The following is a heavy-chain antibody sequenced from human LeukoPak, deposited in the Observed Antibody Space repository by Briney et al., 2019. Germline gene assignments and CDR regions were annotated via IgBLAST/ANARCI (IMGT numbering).Heavy chain of an antibody. J-gene: IGHJ3*02. CDR2: ISSSSSTI. D-gene: IGHD3-10*01. Sequence: GGSLRLSCAASGFTFSSYAMSWVRQAPGKGLEWVSYISSSSSTIYYADSVKGRFTISRDNAKNSLYLQMNSLRDEDTAVYYCARDFEYGSGSYYRDAFDIWGQGTMVTVSS. CDR3: ARDFEYGSGSYYRDAFDI. CDR1: GFTFSSYA. V-gene: IGHV3-48*02.